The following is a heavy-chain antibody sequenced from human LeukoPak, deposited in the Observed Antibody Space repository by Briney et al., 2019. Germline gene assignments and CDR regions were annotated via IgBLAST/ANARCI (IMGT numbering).Heavy chain of an antibody. D-gene: IGHD5-24*01. CDR2: INPSGGST. Sequence: ASXXVSCKASGYTFTSYYMHWVRQAPGQGLEWMGIINPSGGSTSYAQKFQGRVTMTRDTSTSTVYMELSSLRSEDTAVYYCASFISGDSDGYPLAGSYWGQGTLVTVSS. J-gene: IGHJ4*02. V-gene: IGHV1-46*03. CDR3: ASFISGDSDGYPLAGSY. CDR1: GYTFTSYY.